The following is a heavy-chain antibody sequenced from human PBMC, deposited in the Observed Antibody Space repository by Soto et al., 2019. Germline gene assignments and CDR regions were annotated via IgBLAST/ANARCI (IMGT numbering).Heavy chain of an antibody. J-gene: IGHJ4*02. CDR3: ARDLKYRYSGYDYVD. CDR1: GGSISSSNW. V-gene: IGHV4-4*02. D-gene: IGHD5-12*01. Sequence: SETLSLTCAVSGGSISSSNWWSRVRQPPGKGLEWIGEIYHSGSTNYNPSLKSRVTISVDKSKNQFSLKLSSVTAADTAVYYCARDLKYRYSGYDYVDWGPGTLVTVSS. CDR2: IYHSGST.